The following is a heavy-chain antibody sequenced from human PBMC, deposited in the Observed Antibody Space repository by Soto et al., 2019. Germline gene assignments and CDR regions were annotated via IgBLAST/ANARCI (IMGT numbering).Heavy chain of an antibody. CDR3: ASYDSSGYVFDY. CDR2: IYYSGST. CDR1: GGSISSGDYY. J-gene: IGHJ4*02. D-gene: IGHD3-22*01. V-gene: IGHV4-30-4*01. Sequence: SETLSLTCTVSGGSISSGDYYWSWIRQPPGKGLEWIGYIYYSGSTYYNPSLKSRVTISVDTSKNQFSLKLSSVTAADTAVYYCASYDSSGYVFDYWGQGTLVTV.